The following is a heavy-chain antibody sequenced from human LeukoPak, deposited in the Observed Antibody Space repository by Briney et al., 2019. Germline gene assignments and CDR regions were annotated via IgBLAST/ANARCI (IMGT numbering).Heavy chain of an antibody. CDR1: GYTFTGYY. CDR2: INPNSGGT. Sequence: ASVKVSSKASGYTFTGYYMHWVRQVPGQGLEWMGWINPNSGGTNYAQKFQSRVTMTRDTSISTAYMELSRLRSDDTAVYYCARAGTIDDAFDIWGQGTMVTVSS. J-gene: IGHJ3*02. V-gene: IGHV1-2*02. D-gene: IGHD1-14*01. CDR3: ARAGTIDDAFDI.